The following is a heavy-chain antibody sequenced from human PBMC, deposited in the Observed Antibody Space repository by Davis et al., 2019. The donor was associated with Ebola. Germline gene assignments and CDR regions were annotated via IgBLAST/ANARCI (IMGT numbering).Heavy chain of an antibody. Sequence: ASVKVSCKASGYTFTNYGITWVRQAPGQGLEWMGWINPHNGNTNYAQNVQGRVTMTTDTSTTTASMELRSLRSDDTAVYYCARDQAYDSTGYCDYWGQGTLVTVSS. J-gene: IGHJ4*02. V-gene: IGHV1-18*04. CDR3: ARDQAYDSTGYCDY. CDR2: INPHNGNT. D-gene: IGHD3-22*01. CDR1: GYTFTNYG.